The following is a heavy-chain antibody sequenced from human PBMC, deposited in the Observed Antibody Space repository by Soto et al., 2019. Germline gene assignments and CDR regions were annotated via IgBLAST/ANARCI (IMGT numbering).Heavy chain of an antibody. V-gene: IGHV4-39*01. CDR1: GGSISSSSYY. CDR3: ARHTDYGDYVAYFQH. D-gene: IGHD4-17*01. CDR2: IYYSGST. J-gene: IGHJ1*01. Sequence: PSETLSLTCTVSGGSISSSSYYWGWIRQPPGKGLEWIGSIYYSGSTYYNPSLKSRVTISVDTSKNQFSLKLSSVTAADTAVYYCARHTDYGDYVAYFQHCGQGTLVTVSS.